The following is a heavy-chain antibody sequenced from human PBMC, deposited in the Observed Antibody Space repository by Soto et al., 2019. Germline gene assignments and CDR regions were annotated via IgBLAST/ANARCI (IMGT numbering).Heavy chain of an antibody. Sequence: EVQLVESGGGLVQPGGSLRLSCAASGFSFGVYWMSWVRQAPGKGLEWVATRKFDASEKKYVDSVKGRFTMSRDNAKTTLYLQMDSLRAEDTAVYYCARDSGYRSGSSVTHYIDYWGHGTLVTVSS. CDR1: GFSFGVYW. D-gene: IGHD3-10*01. V-gene: IGHV3-7*01. CDR3: ARDSGYRSGSSVTHYIDY. J-gene: IGHJ4*01. CDR2: RKFDASEK.